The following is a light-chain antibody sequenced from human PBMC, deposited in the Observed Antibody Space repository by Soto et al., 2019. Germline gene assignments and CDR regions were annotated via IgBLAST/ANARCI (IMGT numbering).Light chain of an antibody. CDR1: QGIGND. J-gene: IGKJ4*01. V-gene: IGKV1-6*01. CDR3: LQESNYPRT. Sequence: AIQMTQSPSSLSASVGDRVTITCRASQGIGNDVGWYQQKPGKAPKLPIYAASNLQSGFPSRFSGSGSGTDFTLTIRGLQHEYGGTYYCLQESNYPRTSGGGTKADIK. CDR2: AAS.